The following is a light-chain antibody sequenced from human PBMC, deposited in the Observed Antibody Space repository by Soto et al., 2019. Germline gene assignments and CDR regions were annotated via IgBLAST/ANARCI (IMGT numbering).Light chain of an antibody. J-gene: IGLJ1*01. CDR2: DVT. V-gene: IGLV2-11*01. CDR1: NSDVGISRS. Sequence: QSVLTQPRSVSGSPGQSVTSSCTGTNSDVGISRSISWYQQHPGKAPKLIISDVTKRPSGVPYRFSGSKSGNTASLTISGLQADDEADYYCCSYEGRFFFGTGTKVTVL. CDR3: CSYEGRFF.